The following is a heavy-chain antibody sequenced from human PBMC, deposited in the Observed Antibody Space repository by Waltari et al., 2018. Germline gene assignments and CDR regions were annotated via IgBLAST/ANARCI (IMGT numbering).Heavy chain of an antibody. CDR2: MQSKDRGEAT. CDR3: TTLDAPWGG. CDR1: GFTFPPAW. V-gene: IGHV3-15*02. D-gene: IGHD7-27*01. Sequence: EVEMVESGGASVKPGESLRLYCVASGFTFPPAWLTWVRQVPGRGLGWFGRMQSKDRGEATDFAAPVKGRFSISRDDSRNTVSLQMNNLKAEDTGIYYCTTLDAPWGGWGQGTLVTVSS. J-gene: IGHJ4*02.